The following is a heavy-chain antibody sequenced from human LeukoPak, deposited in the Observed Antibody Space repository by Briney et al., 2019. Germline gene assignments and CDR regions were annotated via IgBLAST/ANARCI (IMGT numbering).Heavy chain of an antibody. CDR2: INPNSGGT. CDR1: GYTFTGYY. Sequence: ASVKVSCKASGYTFTGYYMHWVRQAPGQGLEWMGWINPNSGGTNYAQKFQGRVTMTRDTSISTAYMELSRLRSDDTAVYYCARERALRITMTSGGFDPWGQGTLVTVSS. CDR3: ARERALRITMTSGGFDP. V-gene: IGHV1-2*02. D-gene: IGHD3-22*01. J-gene: IGHJ5*02.